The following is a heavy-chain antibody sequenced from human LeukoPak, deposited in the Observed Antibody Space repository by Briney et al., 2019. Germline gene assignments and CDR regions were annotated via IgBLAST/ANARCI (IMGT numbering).Heavy chain of an antibody. CDR3: ARGEDVVVAATYYFDY. CDR1: GFTFSSYS. D-gene: IGHD2-15*01. V-gene: IGHV3-21*04. J-gene: IGHJ4*02. CDR2: ISSSSSYI. Sequence: GGSLRLSCAASGFTFSSYSMNWVRQAPGKGLEWVSSISSSSSYIYYADSVKGRFTISRDNAKNSLYLQMNSLRAEDTAVYYCARGEDVVVAATYYFDYWGQGTLVTVSS.